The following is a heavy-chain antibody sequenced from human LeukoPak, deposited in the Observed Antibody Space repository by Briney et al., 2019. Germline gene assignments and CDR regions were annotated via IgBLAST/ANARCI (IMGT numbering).Heavy chain of an antibody. CDR2: INHSESA. J-gene: IGHJ4*02. CDR1: GGSFIDYY. Sequence: PSETLSLTCAVYGGSFIDYYLTWIRHTPGKALEWIGEINHSESAKYNPSLKSRVIRSIDTFNNQFSLNLISVTAADAAVYYCASPGPESYHYVWGSLENWGQGTLVIVSS. V-gene: IGHV4-34*01. CDR3: ASPGPESYHYVWGSLEN. D-gene: IGHD3-16*01.